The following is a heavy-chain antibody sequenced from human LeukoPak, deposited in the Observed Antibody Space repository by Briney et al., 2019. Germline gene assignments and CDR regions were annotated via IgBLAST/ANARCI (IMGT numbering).Heavy chain of an antibody. J-gene: IGHJ4*02. D-gene: IGHD3-22*01. CDR3: AKVLRAHYYDSSGGSY. CDR1: GFTVSSNY. CDR2: IYSGGST. Sequence: GGSLRLSCAASGFTVSSNYMSWVRQAPGKGLEWVSVIYSGGSTYYADSVKGRFAISRDNSKNTLYLQMNSLRAEDTAVYYCAKVLRAHYYDSSGGSYWGQGTLVTVSS. V-gene: IGHV3-53*01.